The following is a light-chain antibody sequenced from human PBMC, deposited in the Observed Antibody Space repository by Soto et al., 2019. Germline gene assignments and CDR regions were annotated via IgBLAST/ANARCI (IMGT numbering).Light chain of an antibody. V-gene: IGKV3-20*01. CDR3: QQYGSSPRT. CDR1: QTVRSSS. CDR2: GAS. Sequence: DIVLTQSPGTLSLSPGERATLSCRASQTVRSSSLAWYQQKPGQAPRLLIFGASTRAAGFPDRFSGSGSGIDFTLTISRLEPEDFAVYYCQQYGSSPRTFGQGTKVDIK. J-gene: IGKJ1*01.